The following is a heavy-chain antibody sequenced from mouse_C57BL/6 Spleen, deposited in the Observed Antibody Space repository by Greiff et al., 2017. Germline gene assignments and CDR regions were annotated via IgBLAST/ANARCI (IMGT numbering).Heavy chain of an antibody. CDR3: ARRTTVVARYFDV. D-gene: IGHD1-1*01. CDR2: IDPSDSYT. CDR1: GYTFTSYW. V-gene: IGHV1-69*01. J-gene: IGHJ1*03. Sequence: QSCKASGYTFTSYWMHWVKQRPGQGLEWIGEIDPSDSYTNYNQKFKGKSTLTVDKSSSTAYMQLSSLTSEDSAVYYCARRTTVVARYFDVWGTGTTVTVSS.